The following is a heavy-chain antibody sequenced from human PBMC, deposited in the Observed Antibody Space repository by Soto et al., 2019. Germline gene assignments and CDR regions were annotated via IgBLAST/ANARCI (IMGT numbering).Heavy chain of an antibody. CDR1: GYTFTSYG. J-gene: IGHJ5*02. CDR3: ARALLRFLEWPSSNWFDP. CDR2: ISAYNGNT. D-gene: IGHD3-3*01. Sequence: QVQLVQSGAEVKKPGASVKVSCKASGYTFTSYGISWVRQAPGQGLEWMGWISAYNGNTNYAQKLQGRVTMTTDTSTSTADMELRSLSSDDTAVYYCARALLRFLEWPSSNWFDPWGQGTLVTVSS. V-gene: IGHV1-18*01.